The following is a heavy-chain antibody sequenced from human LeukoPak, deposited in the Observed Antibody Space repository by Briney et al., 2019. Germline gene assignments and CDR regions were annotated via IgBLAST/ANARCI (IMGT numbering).Heavy chain of an antibody. CDR2: INHSGST. CDR1: GGSFSGYY. CDR3: ARDSSGWYGIGWFDP. Sequence: ETLSLTCAVYGGSFSGYYWSWIRQPPGKGLEWIGEINHSGSTNYNPSLKSRVTMSVDTSKNQFSLKLSSVTAADTAVYYCARDSSGWYGIGWFDPWGQGTLVTVSS. J-gene: IGHJ5*02. V-gene: IGHV4-34*01. D-gene: IGHD6-19*01.